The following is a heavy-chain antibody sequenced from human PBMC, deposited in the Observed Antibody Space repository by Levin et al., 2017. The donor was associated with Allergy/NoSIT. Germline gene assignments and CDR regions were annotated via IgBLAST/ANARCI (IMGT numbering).Heavy chain of an antibody. J-gene: IGHJ4*02. CDR3: ARDREYDFWSGSEFAY. CDR1: GFLFSTSA. V-gene: IGHV3-23*01. D-gene: IGHD3-3*01. CDR2: ISGSSEST. Sequence: PGGSLRLSCVASGFLFSTSAMSWVRQVPGKGLEWVSAISGSSESTYYADSVKGRVTISRDNSKNTLYLLVNSLRAEDTALYYCARDREYDFWSGSEFAYWGRGTLVTVSS.